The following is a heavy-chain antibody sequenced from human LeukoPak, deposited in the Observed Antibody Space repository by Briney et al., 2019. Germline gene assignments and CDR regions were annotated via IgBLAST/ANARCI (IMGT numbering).Heavy chain of an antibody. J-gene: IGHJ4*02. CDR1: GGSFSGYY. CDR3: ARLSKDTVVLPAAMAHYFDY. V-gene: IGHV4-34*01. D-gene: IGHD2-2*01. Sequence: SETLSLTCAVSGGSFSGYYWSWIRQPPGKGLEWIGEINHSGSTNYNPSLKSRVTISVDTSKNQFSLKLRSVTAADTAVYYCARLSKDTVVLPAAMAHYFDYWGQGTLVTVSS. CDR2: INHSGST.